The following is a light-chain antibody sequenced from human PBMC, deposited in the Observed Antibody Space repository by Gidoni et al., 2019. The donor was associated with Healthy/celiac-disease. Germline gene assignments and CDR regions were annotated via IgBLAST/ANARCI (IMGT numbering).Light chain of an antibody. CDR1: QSVSSN. Sequence: EIVMTQSPATLSVSPGERATLSCRASQSVSSNLAWYQQKLGQAPRLLIYGASTRATGIPARFSGSGSGTEFTLTISSLQSEDFAVYYCQQYNNWPPLYTVGQGTKLEIK. V-gene: IGKV3-15*01. J-gene: IGKJ2*01. CDR2: GAS. CDR3: QQYNNWPPLYT.